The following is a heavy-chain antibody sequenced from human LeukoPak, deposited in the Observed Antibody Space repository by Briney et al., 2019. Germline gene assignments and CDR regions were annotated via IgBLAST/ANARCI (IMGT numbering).Heavy chain of an antibody. Sequence: ASVKVSCKASGYTFTSYDINWVRQATGQGLEWMGWMNPNSGNPGYAQKFQGRVTMTRNTSISTAYMELSGLRSEDTAVHYCARILGATWNYWGQGTLVTVSS. D-gene: IGHD1-26*01. CDR1: GYTFTSYD. CDR3: ARILGATWNY. J-gene: IGHJ4*02. V-gene: IGHV1-8*01. CDR2: MNPNSGNP.